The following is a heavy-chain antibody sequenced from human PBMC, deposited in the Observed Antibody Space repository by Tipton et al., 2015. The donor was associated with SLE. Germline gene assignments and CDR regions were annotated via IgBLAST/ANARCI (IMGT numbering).Heavy chain of an antibody. J-gene: IGHJ4*02. CDR1: GGSFSGYY. CDR3: ARALWKGGDY. CDR2: INHSGST. D-gene: IGHD1-1*01. V-gene: IGHV4-34*01. Sequence: TLSLTCAVYGGSFSGYYWSWIRQPPGKGLEWIGEINHSGSTNHSPSLKSRVTISVDTSKNQLSLKLSAVTAADTAVYYCARALWKGGDYWGQGTLVTVSS.